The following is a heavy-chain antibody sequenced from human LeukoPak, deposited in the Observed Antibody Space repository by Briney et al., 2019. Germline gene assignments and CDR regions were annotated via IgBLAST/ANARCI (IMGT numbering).Heavy chain of an antibody. V-gene: IGHV4-39*07. CDR2: MYYRGST. CDR1: GDSINSSSYY. CDR3: ARDAGHQLSRRNYYAMDV. J-gene: IGHJ6*02. Sequence: PSETLSLTCTVSGDSINSSSYYWGWVRQPPGKGLEWIGSMYYRGSTYYNPSLKSRVTISVDTSKNQFSLKLSSVTAADTAVYYCARDAGHQLSRRNYYAMDVWGQGTTVTVSS. D-gene: IGHD1-1*01.